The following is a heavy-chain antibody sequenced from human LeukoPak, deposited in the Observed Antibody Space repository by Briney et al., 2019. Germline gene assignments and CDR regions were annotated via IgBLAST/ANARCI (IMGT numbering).Heavy chain of an antibody. CDR1: GFTFSTYS. J-gene: IGHJ4*02. Sequence: PGGSLRLSCAASGFTFSTYSMNWVRQAPGKGLEWVSSTSTSSSYIYYADSVKGRFAISRDNAKDSLYLQMNSLRAEDTAVYYCARETGSYDYWGQGTLVTVSS. D-gene: IGHD1-26*01. CDR2: TSTSSSYI. CDR3: ARETGSYDY. V-gene: IGHV3-21*01.